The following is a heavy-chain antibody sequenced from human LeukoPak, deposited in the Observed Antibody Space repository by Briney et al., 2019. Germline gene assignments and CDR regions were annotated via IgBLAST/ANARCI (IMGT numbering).Heavy chain of an antibody. V-gene: IGHV4-61*01. D-gene: IGHD6-19*01. CDR1: GGSVSSGSYY. Sequence: PSGTLSLTCTVSGGSVSSGSYYWSWIRRPPGKGLEWIGYIYYSGSTNYNPSLKSRVTISVDTSKNQFSLKLSSVTAADTAVYYCARGRRWSYSIAVAGDAFDIWGQGTMVTVSS. J-gene: IGHJ3*02. CDR2: IYYSGST. CDR3: ARGRRWSYSIAVAGDAFDI.